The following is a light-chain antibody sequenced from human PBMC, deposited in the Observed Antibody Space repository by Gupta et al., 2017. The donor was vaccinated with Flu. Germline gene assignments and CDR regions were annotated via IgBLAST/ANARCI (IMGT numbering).Light chain of an antibody. CDR3: QQSYSTPRT. J-gene: IGKJ2*01. Sequence: DIRMTQSPSSLSASVVDRVTITCRASQSISSYFNWYQQKRGKAPKLLIYAGSSLQSGVPSRFSGSGAGTDFTVTMSSLQDEDFATYYCQQSYSTPRTFGQGTKLEIK. CDR1: QSISSY. V-gene: IGKV1-39*01. CDR2: AGS.